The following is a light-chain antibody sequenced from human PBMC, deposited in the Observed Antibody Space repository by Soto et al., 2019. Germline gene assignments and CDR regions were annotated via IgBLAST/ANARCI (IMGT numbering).Light chain of an antibody. Sequence: EKLMSQFPATLSVSPGERVTLSCRASQNIHNHMSWFLQKPGQTPRLLIYDAIIRAADVPARFSGSGSGTEFTLNISSLQSEHFAVYYCQQYNNWPPLFTFGPGTKVDIK. V-gene: IGKV3-15*01. CDR3: QQYNNWPPLFT. CDR1: QNIHNH. CDR2: DAI. J-gene: IGKJ3*01.